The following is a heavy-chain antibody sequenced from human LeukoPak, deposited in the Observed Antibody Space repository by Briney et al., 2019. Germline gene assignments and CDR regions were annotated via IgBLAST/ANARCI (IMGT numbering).Heavy chain of an antibody. D-gene: IGHD3-10*01. CDR2: IIPIFGTA. J-gene: IGHJ1*01. Sequence: SVKVSCKASGGTFSRYAISWVRQAPGQGLEWMGGIIPIFGTAIYAQKFQGRVTITADESTSTVYMELGSLRSEDTAVYYCAKADPYNYDSGSYPTPGYFQHWGQGTLVTVSS. CDR3: AKADPYNYDSGSYPTPGYFQH. V-gene: IGHV1-69*13. CDR1: GGTFSRYA.